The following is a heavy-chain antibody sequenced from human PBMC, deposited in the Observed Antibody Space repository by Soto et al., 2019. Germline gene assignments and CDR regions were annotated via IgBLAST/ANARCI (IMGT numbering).Heavy chain of an antibody. Sequence: LSRTCTVSGGSIITSSYYWGWIRQPPGKGLEWIGSIYYSGSTYYNPSLKSRVTISVDSSKNQFSLKLNSVTAADTAVYYCARGRDYYGSGSYYSRQRFDYWGQGAQVTVSS. CDR3: ARGRDYYGSGSYYSRQRFDY. CDR2: IYYSGST. J-gene: IGHJ4*02. D-gene: IGHD3-10*01. V-gene: IGHV4-39*01. CDR1: GGSIITSSYY.